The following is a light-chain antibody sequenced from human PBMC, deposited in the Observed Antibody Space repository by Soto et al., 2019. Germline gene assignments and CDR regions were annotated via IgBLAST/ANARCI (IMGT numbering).Light chain of an antibody. V-gene: IGKV1-5*03. J-gene: IGKJ4*01. CDR3: QQYDNYST. Sequence: IQMTQSPSTLSASVGDRVTITCRSSQNIRSWLAWYQQKPGKAPRLLIYKASSLESGVPSRFSGSGSGTEFTLTISSLQPDDSATYYCQQYDNYSTFGGGTEVEIK. CDR2: KAS. CDR1: QNIRSW.